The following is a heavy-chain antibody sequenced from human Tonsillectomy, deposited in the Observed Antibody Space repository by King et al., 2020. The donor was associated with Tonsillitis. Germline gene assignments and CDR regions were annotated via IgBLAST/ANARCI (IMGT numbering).Heavy chain of an antibody. CDR2: INSDGSST. CDR1: GFTFSSYW. Sequence: VQLVESGGGLVQPGGSLRLSCAASGFTFSSYWMHWVRQAPGKGLVWVSRINSDGSSTSYADSVKGRFTISRDNAKNTLYLQMNSLRAEDTAVYYCARDLGPYCGGDCYPGDYWGQGTLVTVSS. CDR3: ARDLGPYCGGDCYPGDY. D-gene: IGHD2-21*02. J-gene: IGHJ4*02. V-gene: IGHV3-74*01.